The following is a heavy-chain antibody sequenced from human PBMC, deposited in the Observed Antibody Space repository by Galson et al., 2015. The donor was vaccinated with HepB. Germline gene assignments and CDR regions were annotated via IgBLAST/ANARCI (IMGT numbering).Heavy chain of an antibody. CDR3: AKSRGLGCKGGDF. Sequence: LRLSCAASGFTFSSYAMSWVRQAPGKGPEWVSTISGSGGTTYYADSVKGRFTISRDNSKNTMYLQMNSLRAEDTAVYYCAKSRGLGCKGGDFWGQGTLVTVSS. CDR1: GFTFSSYA. V-gene: IGHV3-23*01. D-gene: IGHD2/OR15-2a*01. J-gene: IGHJ4*02. CDR2: ISGSGGTT.